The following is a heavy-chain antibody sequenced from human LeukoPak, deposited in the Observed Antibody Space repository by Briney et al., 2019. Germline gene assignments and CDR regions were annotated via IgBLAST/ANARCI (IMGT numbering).Heavy chain of an antibody. CDR3: AETVRPFLEWLLRPFDY. D-gene: IGHD3-3*01. V-gene: IGHV3-23*01. CDR2: ISGSGGST. Sequence: GGSLRLSCAASGFTFSSYAMSWVRQAPGKGLEWASAISGSGGSTYYADSVKGRFTISRDNSKNTLYLQMNSLRAEDTAVYYCAETVRPFLEWLLRPFDYWGQGTLVTVSS. CDR1: GFTFSSYA. J-gene: IGHJ4*02.